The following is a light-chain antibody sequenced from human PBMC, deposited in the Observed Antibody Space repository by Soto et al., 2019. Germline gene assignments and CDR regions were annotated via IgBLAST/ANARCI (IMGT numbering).Light chain of an antibody. J-gene: IGKJ3*01. Sequence: DIQMTQSPFSLSASLGDRVTITCRASQSISDYLNWYQQKPGKGPKLLIFAASSLQVGVPSRFSGSGSGTDFTLTISSLQPEDFATYFCQQSHSAPFTFGPGTTVYIK. V-gene: IGKV1-39*01. CDR2: AAS. CDR1: QSISDY. CDR3: QQSHSAPFT.